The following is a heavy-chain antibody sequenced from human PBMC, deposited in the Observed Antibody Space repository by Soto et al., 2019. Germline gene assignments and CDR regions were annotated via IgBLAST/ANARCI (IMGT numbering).Heavy chain of an antibody. D-gene: IGHD3-10*01. V-gene: IGHV4-39*07. CDR1: NGAISSSSSH. J-gene: IGHJ6*02. CDR2: INHSGST. Sequence: SETLSLTSIVSNGAISSSSSHWDWIRPTPGKWLEWIGEINHSGSTNYNPSLKSRVTISVDTSKNQFSLKLSSVTAADTAVYYCARGFTGEWFGENKASYYYYGMDVWGQGTTVT. CDR3: ARGFTGEWFGENKASYYYYGMDV.